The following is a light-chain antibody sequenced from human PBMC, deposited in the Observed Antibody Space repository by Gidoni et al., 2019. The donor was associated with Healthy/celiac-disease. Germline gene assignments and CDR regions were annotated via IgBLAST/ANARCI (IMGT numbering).Light chain of an antibody. CDR3: QQSYSTLWT. Sequence: DIQMPQSPSSLSASVGDRVTITCRASQSISSYFNWYQQKPGKAPKLLIYAASSLQSGVPSRFSGSGSGTDFTLTISSLQPEDFATYYCQQSYSTLWTFGQGTKVEIK. J-gene: IGKJ1*01. V-gene: IGKV1-39*01. CDR1: QSISSY. CDR2: AAS.